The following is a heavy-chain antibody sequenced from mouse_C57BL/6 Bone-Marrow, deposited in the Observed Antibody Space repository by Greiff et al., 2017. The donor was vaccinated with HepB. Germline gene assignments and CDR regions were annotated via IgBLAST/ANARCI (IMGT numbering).Heavy chain of an antibody. CDR3: ASYDYDGEVFAY. D-gene: IGHD2-4*01. Sequence: QVQLQQPGAELVKPGASVKMSCKASGYTFTSYWITWVKQRPGQGLEWIGDIYPGSGSTNYNEKFNSKATLTVDTSSSPAYMQLSSLTSEDSAVYYCASYDYDGEVFAYWGQGTLVTVSA. CDR2: IYPGSGST. V-gene: IGHV1-55*01. CDR1: GYTFTSYW. J-gene: IGHJ3*01.